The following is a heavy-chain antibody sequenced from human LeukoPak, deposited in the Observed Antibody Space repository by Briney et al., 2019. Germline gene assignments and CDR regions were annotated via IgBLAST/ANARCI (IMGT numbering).Heavy chain of an antibody. J-gene: IGHJ4*02. CDR2: IYYSGST. Sequence: SETLSLTCTVSGGSISSYYWSWIRQPPGKGLEWIGYIYYSGSTNYNPSLKSRVTISVDTSKNQFSLKLSSVAAADTAVYYCARGGWKLYFDYWGQGTLVTVSS. CDR1: GGSISSYY. V-gene: IGHV4-59*01. CDR3: ARGGWKLYFDY. D-gene: IGHD2-15*01.